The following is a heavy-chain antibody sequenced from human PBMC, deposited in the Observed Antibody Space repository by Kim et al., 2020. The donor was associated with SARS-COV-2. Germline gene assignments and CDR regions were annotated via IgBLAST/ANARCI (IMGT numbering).Heavy chain of an antibody. Sequence: AVSVKSRITINPDTSKNQFSLQLNSVTPEDTAVYYCARGGAYSSGWYFDYWGQGTLVTVSS. V-gene: IGHV6-1*01. J-gene: IGHJ4*02. CDR3: ARGGAYSSGWYFDY. D-gene: IGHD6-19*01.